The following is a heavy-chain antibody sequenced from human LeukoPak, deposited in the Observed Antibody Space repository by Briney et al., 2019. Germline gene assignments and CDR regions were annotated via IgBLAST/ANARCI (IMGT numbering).Heavy chain of an antibody. CDR1: GGSFSGYY. CDR2: INHSGST. V-gene: IGHV4-34*01. CDR3: ARGGGRYTDYYGSGSYPDY. Sequence: SETLSLTCAVSGGSFSGYYWSWIRQPPGKGLEWIGEINHSGSTNYNPSLKSRVTISVDTSKNQFSLKLSSVTAADTAVYSCARGGGRYTDYYGSGSYPDYWGQGTLVTVST. D-gene: IGHD3-10*01. J-gene: IGHJ4*02.